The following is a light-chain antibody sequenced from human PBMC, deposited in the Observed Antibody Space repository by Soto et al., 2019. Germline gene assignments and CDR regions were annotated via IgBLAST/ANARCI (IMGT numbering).Light chain of an antibody. CDR2: GAS. V-gene: IGKV3-20*01. CDR1: QSVSSSY. CDR3: QQYGSSPLT. Sequence: IGVTQSPGTLSLSPRERATLSCRASQSVSSSYLAWYQQKPGQAPRLLIYGASSRATGIPDRFSGSGSGTDFTLTISRLEPEDFAVYYCQQYGSSPLTFGGGTKVDI. J-gene: IGKJ4*01.